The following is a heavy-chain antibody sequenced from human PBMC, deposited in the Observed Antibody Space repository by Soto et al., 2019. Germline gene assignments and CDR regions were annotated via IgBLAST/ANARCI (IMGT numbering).Heavy chain of an antibody. J-gene: IGHJ3*02. CDR1: GFTVSSNY. CDR2: IYSGGST. CDR3: ARGYSSVHDAFDI. D-gene: IGHD6-19*01. V-gene: IGHV3-53*01. Sequence: GGSLRLSCAASGFTVSSNYMSWVRQAPGKGLEWVSVIYSGGSTYYADFVKGRFTISRDNSKNTLYLQMNSLRAEDTAVYYCARGYSSVHDAFDIWGQGTMVTVSS.